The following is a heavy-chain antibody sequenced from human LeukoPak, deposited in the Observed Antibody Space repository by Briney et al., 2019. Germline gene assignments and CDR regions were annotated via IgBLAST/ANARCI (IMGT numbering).Heavy chain of an antibody. CDR1: GFSFSTNN. CDR3: ARGAGSSWFYR. Sequence: GGSLRLSCADSGFSFSTNNMNWARQAPGKGLEWLSFISASGDIIFYADSVKGRFTISRDNAKNSLYLQMNSLRDEDTAVYYCARGAGSSWFYRWGQGTLVTVSS. V-gene: IGHV3-48*02. CDR2: ISASGDII. D-gene: IGHD5-12*01. J-gene: IGHJ5*02.